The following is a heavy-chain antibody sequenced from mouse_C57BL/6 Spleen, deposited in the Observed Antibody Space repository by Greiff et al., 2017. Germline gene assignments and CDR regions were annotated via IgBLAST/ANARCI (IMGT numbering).Heavy chain of an antibody. CDR1: GYTFTSYW. Sequence: VQLQQPGAELVKPGASVKLSCKASGYTFTSYWITWVQQSPGQGLEWIGYIYPGSGSTNYTEKFKSKATVTVDTASSTAYMQLRSLTSEDSAVYYCARWSCQDNYAMDYWGQGTSVTVSS. CDR2: IYPGSGST. J-gene: IGHJ4*01. CDR3: ARWSCQDNYAMDY. D-gene: IGHD3-3*01. V-gene: IGHV1-55*01.